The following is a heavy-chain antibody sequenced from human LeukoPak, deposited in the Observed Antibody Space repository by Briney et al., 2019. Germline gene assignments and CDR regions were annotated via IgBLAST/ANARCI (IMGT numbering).Heavy chain of an antibody. J-gene: IGHJ4*02. CDR3: AKTSLMVYATDFDY. Sequence: TGGSLRLSCAASGFTFSSYDMHWVRQAPGKGLEWVAVISYDGSNKYYADSVKGRFTISRDNSKNTLYLQMNSLRAEDTAVYYCAKTSLMVYATDFDYWGQGTLVTVSS. D-gene: IGHD2-8*01. CDR2: ISYDGSNK. V-gene: IGHV3-30*18. CDR1: GFTFSSYD.